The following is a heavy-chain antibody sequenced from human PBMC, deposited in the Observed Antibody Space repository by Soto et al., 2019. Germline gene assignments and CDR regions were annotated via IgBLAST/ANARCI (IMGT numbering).Heavy chain of an antibody. Sequence: HPGGSLRLSCAASGFTFSSYGMHWVRQAPGKGLEWVAVISYDGSNKYYADSVKGRFTISRDNSKNTLYLQMNSLRAEDTAVYYCAKDQGIAAEGHYLDYWGQGTLVTVSS. CDR3: AKDQGIAAEGHYLDY. D-gene: IGHD6-13*01. CDR2: ISYDGSNK. CDR1: GFTFSSYG. J-gene: IGHJ4*02. V-gene: IGHV3-30*18.